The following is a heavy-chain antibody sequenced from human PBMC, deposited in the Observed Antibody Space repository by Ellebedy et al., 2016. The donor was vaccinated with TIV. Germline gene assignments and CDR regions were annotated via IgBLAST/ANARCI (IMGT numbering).Heavy chain of an antibody. D-gene: IGHD4-17*01. CDR2: IYQDGSQK. J-gene: IGHJ5*01. Sequence: GGSLRLSCAASGFTFRSYWMGWARQAPGKGLEWVANIYQDGSQKYYVDSVQGRFTISRDNAKNSLYLQMNSLKVEDTAVYYCARRGSYGDYAVQINKWFDSWGQGTLVTVYS. CDR3: ARRGSYGDYAVQINKWFDS. V-gene: IGHV3-7*01. CDR1: GFTFRSYW.